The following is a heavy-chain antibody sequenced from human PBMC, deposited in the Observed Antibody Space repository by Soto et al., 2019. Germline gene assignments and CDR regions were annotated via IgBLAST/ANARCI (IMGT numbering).Heavy chain of an antibody. J-gene: IGHJ5*02. CDR3: ARVAVRYNWFDP. D-gene: IGHD6-19*01. CDR1: GDSVSSTSAA. V-gene: IGHV6-1*01. CDR2: TYYRSKWYN. Sequence: SQTLSLTCAISGDSVSSTSAAWHWIRQSPSRGLEWLGRTYYRSKWYNDYAVSVKSRITINPDTSKNQFSLQLNSVTPEDTAVYYCARVAVRYNWFDPWGQGTLVTVSS.